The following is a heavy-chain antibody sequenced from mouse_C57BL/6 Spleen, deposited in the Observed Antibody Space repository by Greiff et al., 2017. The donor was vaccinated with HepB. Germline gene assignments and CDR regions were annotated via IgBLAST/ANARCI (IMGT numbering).Heavy chain of an antibody. Sequence: EVQLQQSGPELVKPGASVKMSCKASGYTFTDYNMHWVKQSHGKSLEWIGYINPNNGGTSYNQKFKGKATLTVNKSSSTAYMELRSLTSEESAVYYCASTTVVAKEGFDYWGQGTTLTVSS. CDR3: ASTTVVAKEGFDY. D-gene: IGHD1-1*01. V-gene: IGHV1-22*01. CDR1: GYTFTDYN. CDR2: INPNNGGT. J-gene: IGHJ2*01.